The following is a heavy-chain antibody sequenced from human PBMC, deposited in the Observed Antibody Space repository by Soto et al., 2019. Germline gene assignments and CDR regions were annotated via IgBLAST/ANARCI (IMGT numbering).Heavy chain of an antibody. D-gene: IGHD3-3*01. CDR2: IYYSGGT. J-gene: IGHJ4*02. CDR3: ARERAVIRPFYFDS. V-gene: IGHV4-31*03. Sequence: SETLSLTCTVSGGSIRFAGYYWTWIRQFPGKGLEWIGYIYYSGGTHYNPSLESRVTISIDSSKKEFSLNLASVTAADTAVYYCARERAVIRPFYFDSWGQGTLVTVSS. CDR1: GGSIRFAGYY.